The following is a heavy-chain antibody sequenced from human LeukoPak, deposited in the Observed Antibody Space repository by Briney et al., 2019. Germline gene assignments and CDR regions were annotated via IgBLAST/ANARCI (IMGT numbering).Heavy chain of an antibody. J-gene: IGHJ4*02. CDR3: AKEEASFEVCYSIIICYFDY. D-gene: IGHD4-11*01. V-gene: IGHV3-30*18. CDR1: GFTFSSYG. CDR2: ISYDGSNK. Sequence: GRSLRLSCAASGFTFSSYGMHWVRQAPGKGLEWVAVISYDGSNKYYADSVKGRFTISRDNSKNTLYLQMNSLRAEDTAVYYCAKEEASFEVCYSIIICYFDYWGQGTLVTVSS.